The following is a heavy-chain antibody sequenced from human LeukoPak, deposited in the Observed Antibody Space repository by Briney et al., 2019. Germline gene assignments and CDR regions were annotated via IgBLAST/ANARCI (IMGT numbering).Heavy chain of an antibody. CDR2: IIPILGIA. V-gene: IGHV1-69*04. D-gene: IGHD2-15*01. J-gene: IGHJ6*02. Sequence: ASVKVSCKASGGTFSSYAISWVRQAPGQGLEWMGRIIPILGIANYAQKFQGRVTITADKSTSTAYMELSSLRSEDTAVYYCARDGKLVAATNYGMDVWGQGTTVTVSS. CDR3: ARDGKLVAATNYGMDV. CDR1: GGTFSSYA.